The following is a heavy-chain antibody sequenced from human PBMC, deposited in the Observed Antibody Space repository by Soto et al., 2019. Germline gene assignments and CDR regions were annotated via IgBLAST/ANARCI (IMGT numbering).Heavy chain of an antibody. J-gene: IGHJ4*02. CDR2: ISAYNGNT. D-gene: IGHD3-9*01. V-gene: IGHV1-18*01. CDR3: ATVDNYDILWSF. CDR1: GYTFTSYG. Sequence: ASVKVSCKASGYTFTSYGISWVRQAPGQGLEWMGWISAYNGNTNYAQKLQGRVTMTTDTSTSTAYMELRSLRSDDTAVYYCATVDNYDILWSFWGQGTLVTVSS.